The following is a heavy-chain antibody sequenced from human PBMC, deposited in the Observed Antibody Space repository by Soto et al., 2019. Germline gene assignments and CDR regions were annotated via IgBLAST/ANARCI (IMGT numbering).Heavy chain of an antibody. Sequence: RQSLNISCKGSGYRRTSYWIGLVRQMPGNGLEWMVVMYPVDSDTRYSPSFQGQVTISADKSISTAYLQWSSLKASDTAMYYCARRLAAAHHAFDSWGEGRMV. CDR3: ARRLAAAHHAFDS. J-gene: IGHJ3*01. V-gene: IGHV5-51*01. CDR2: MYPVDSDT. CDR1: GYRRTSYW. D-gene: IGHD6-13*01.